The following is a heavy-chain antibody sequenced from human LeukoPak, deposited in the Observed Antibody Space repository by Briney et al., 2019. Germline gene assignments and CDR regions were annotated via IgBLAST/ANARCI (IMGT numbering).Heavy chain of an antibody. CDR3: APSGTYFDY. J-gene: IGHJ4*02. V-gene: IGHV1-2*02. CDR1: GYTFTNYY. CDR2: INPKSGGT. D-gene: IGHD6-25*01. Sequence: ASVKVSCKASGYTFTNYYKQWVRQAPGQGLEWMGWINPKSGGTNYAQKFQGRVTLTRDTSISTAYMELSRLTSDDTAVYYCAPSGTYFDYWGQGTLVTVSS.